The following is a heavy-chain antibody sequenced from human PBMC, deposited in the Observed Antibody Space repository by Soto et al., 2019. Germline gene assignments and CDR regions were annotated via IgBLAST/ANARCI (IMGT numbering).Heavy chain of an antibody. Sequence: QLQLQESGPGLVKPSETLSLTCAVSGGSISSTTYYWAWIRQPPGKGLEWVATIYYSGATYYNPSLKSRPTISGDTSKNQFSLRLSSVTAADTAMYYCARYYDTSNRPYFHHWGQGTRVTVSS. CDR2: IYYSGAT. CDR1: GGSISSTTYY. CDR3: ARYYDTSNRPYFHH. D-gene: IGHD3-22*01. V-gene: IGHV4-39*01. J-gene: IGHJ1*01.